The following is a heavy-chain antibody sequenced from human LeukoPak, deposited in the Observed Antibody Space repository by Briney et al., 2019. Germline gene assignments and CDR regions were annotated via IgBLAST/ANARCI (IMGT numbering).Heavy chain of an antibody. D-gene: IGHD6-13*01. V-gene: IGHV1-2*04. Sequence: GASVKVSCKASGYTFTGYYMHWVRQAPGQGLESMGWINPNSGGTNYAQKFQGWVTMTRDTSISTAYMELSRLRSDDTAVYYCARGGLTYSGSIGYNWFDPWGQGTLVTVSS. CDR3: ARGGLTYSGSIGYNWFDP. J-gene: IGHJ5*02. CDR2: INPNSGGT. CDR1: GYTFTGYY.